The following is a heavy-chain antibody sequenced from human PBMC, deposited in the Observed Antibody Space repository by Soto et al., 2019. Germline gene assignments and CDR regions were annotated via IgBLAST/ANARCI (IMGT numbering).Heavy chain of an antibody. CDR2: IKADDSEK. D-gene: IGHD4-17*01. CDR3: VNGGHVDY. Sequence: EVPLVESGGGLVQPGGSLRLSCAASGFPFRSYWMTWVRQAPGKGLEWVANIKADDSEKNYVDSVKGRFTISRDNAKNSQYLQMDSLRAEDTAVYYCVNGGHVDYWGQGTLVIVSS. V-gene: IGHV3-7*01. J-gene: IGHJ4*02. CDR1: GFPFRSYW.